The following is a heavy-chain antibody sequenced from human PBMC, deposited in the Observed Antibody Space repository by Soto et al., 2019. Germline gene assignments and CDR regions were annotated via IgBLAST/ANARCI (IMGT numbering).Heavy chain of an antibody. CDR1: GFTFSGYG. V-gene: IGHV3-49*04. CDR2: IRSKAYSRTT. D-gene: IGHD3-16*01. J-gene: IGHJ4*02. Sequence: GGSLRLSGTASGFTFSGYGMNWVRQAPGKGREWGGLIRSKAYSRTTGYAASVRGRFTISRDDFRSIAYLQVDSLKAEDTAVYFCTRGTLLMGELLPALLDNWGPGTLVTVSS. CDR3: TRGTLLMGELLPALLDN.